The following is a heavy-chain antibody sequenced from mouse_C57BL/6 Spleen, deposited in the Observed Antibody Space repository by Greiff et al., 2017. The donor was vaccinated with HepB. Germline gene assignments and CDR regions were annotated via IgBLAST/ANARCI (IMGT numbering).Heavy chain of an antibody. CDR2: IYPRSGNT. Sequence: VQLQESGAELARPGASVKLSCKASGYTFTSYGISWVKQRTGQGLEWIGEIYPRSGNTYYNEKFKGKATLTADKSSSTAYMELRSLTSEDSAVYFCARKGDCDSAWFAYWGQGTLVTVSA. V-gene: IGHV1-81*01. J-gene: IGHJ3*01. D-gene: IGHD2-4*01. CDR1: GYTFTSYG. CDR3: ARKGDCDSAWFAY.